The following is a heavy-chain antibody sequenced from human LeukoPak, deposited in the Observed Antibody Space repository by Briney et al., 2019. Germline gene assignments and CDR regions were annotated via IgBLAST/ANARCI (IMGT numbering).Heavy chain of an antibody. CDR1: GGSISSSSYY. Sequence: SETLSLTCTVSGGSISSSSYYWGWIRQPPGKGLEWIGSIYYSGSTYYNPSLKSRVTISVDTSKNQFSLKLSSVTAADTAVYYCARRSRDYGDYDAFDIWGQGTMVTVSS. D-gene: IGHD4-17*01. V-gene: IGHV4-39*01. CDR3: ARRSRDYGDYDAFDI. CDR2: IYYSGST. J-gene: IGHJ3*02.